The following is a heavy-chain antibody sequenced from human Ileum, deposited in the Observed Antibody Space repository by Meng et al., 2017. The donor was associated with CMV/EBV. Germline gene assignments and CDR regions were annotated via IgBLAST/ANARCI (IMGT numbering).Heavy chain of an antibody. CDR1: GFIVSDNY. J-gene: IGHJ3*02. D-gene: IGHD1-26*01. CDR2: TYSDGRS. Sequence: GGSLRLSCAVSGFIVSDNYMSWVRQTPGKGLEWVSVTYSDGRSYYTDSVTGRFTISRDSSKNTLFLQMNTLRPDDTAVYYCARVKEPYYALDIWGRGTLVTVSS. V-gene: IGHV3-66*02. CDR3: ARVKEPYYALDI.